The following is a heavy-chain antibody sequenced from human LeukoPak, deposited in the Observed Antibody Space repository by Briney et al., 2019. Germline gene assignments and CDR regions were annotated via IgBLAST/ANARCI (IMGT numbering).Heavy chain of an antibody. CDR3: ARHYYDILSAFDI. D-gene: IGHD3-22*01. V-gene: IGHV5-10-1*01. Sequence: GESLKISCKGSGYSFTTYSISWVRQMPGKGLEWMGRIDPSDSYTKYSPSFQGHVTISADKSISTAYLQWSRLKASDTAMYYCARHYYDILSAFDIWGQGTMVTDSS. J-gene: IGHJ3*02. CDR1: GYSFTTYS. CDR2: IDPSDSYT.